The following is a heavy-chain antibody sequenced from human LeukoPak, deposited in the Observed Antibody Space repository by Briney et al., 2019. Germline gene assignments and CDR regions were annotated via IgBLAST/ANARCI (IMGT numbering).Heavy chain of an antibody. Sequence: SETLSLTCTVSGGSISSGDYYWSWIRQPPGKGLEWIGYIYYSGSTYYNPSLKSRVTISVDTSKNQFSLKLSSVTAADTAVYYCARDLRTFDYGDYSQYNWFDPWGQGTLVTVSS. CDR2: IYYSGST. CDR1: GGSISSGDYY. J-gene: IGHJ5*02. CDR3: ARDLRTFDYGDYSQYNWFDP. D-gene: IGHD4-17*01. V-gene: IGHV4-30-4*01.